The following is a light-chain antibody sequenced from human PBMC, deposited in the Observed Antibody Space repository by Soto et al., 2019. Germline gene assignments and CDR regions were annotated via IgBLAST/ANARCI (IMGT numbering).Light chain of an antibody. CDR1: QSLNSL. J-gene: IGKJ1*01. CDR3: QQYYSTWT. CDR2: DAS. Sequence: DIQMTQSPSTLSGSVGDRVTITCRASQSLNSLLAWYQQKPGRAPKLLIYDASTLESGVPSRFSGSGSGTEFTLTISSLQAEDVAVYYCQQYYSTWTFGQGTKVDIK. V-gene: IGKV1-5*01.